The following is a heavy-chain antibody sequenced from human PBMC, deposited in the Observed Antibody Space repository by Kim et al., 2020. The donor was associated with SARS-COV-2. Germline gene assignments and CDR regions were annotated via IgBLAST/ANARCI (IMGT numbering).Heavy chain of an antibody. CDR2: ISWNSGSI. CDR1: GFTFDDYA. D-gene: IGHD4-17*01. J-gene: IGHJ6*02. V-gene: IGHV3-9*01. CDR3: AKERPLYGDYGGYGMDV. Sequence: GGSLRLSCAASGFTFDDYAMHWVRQAPGKGLEWVSGISWNSGSIGYADSVKGRFTISRDNAKNSLYLQMNSLRAEDTALYYCAKERPLYGDYGGYGMDVWGQGTTVTVSS.